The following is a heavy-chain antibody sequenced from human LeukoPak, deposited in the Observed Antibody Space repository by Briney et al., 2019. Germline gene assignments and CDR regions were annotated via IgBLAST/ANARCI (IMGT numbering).Heavy chain of an antibody. CDR2: ISSNGGST. D-gene: IGHD2-2*01. J-gene: IGHJ4*02. Sequence: PGGSLRLSCAASGFTFSSYAMHWVRQAPGKGLEYVSAISSNGGSTYYANSVKGRFTISRDNSKNTLYLQMNSLRAEDTAVYYCAKEVKEVVVALFDYWGQGTLVTVSS. V-gene: IGHV3-64*01. CDR1: GFTFSSYA. CDR3: AKEVKEVVVALFDY.